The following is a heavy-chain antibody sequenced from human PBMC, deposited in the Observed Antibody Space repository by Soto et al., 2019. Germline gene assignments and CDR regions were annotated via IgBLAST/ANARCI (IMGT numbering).Heavy chain of an antibody. V-gene: IGHV3-30*18. CDR2: ISYDGSNK. J-gene: IGHJ5*02. D-gene: IGHD3-22*01. CDR3: AKEYYYDSSGYGHWFDP. Sequence: QVQLVESGGGVVQPGRSLRLSCAASGFTFSSYGMHWVRQAPGKGLEWVAVISYDGSNKYYADSVKVRFTISRDNSKITLHLQMNSLRAEATAVYYCAKEYYYDSSGYGHWFDPWGQRTLVTVSS. CDR1: GFTFSSYG.